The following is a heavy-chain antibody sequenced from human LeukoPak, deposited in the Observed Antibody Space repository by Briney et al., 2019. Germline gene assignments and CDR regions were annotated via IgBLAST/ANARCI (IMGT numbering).Heavy chain of an antibody. Sequence: GESLKISCKGSGYSFTSYWIGWVRQMPGKGLEWMGIIYPGDSDTRYSPSFQGQVTISADKSISTAYLRWSSLKASDTAMYYCARRKYYDSSGIPRNAFDIWGQGTMVTVSS. CDR1: GYSFTSYW. V-gene: IGHV5-51*01. D-gene: IGHD3-22*01. CDR2: IYPGDSDT. CDR3: ARRKYYDSSGIPRNAFDI. J-gene: IGHJ3*02.